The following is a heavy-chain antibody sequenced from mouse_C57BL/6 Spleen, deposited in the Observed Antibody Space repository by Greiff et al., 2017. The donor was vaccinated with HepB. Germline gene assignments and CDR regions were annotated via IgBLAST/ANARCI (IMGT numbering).Heavy chain of an antibody. CDR1: GYTFTDYY. Sequence: EVQLQQSGPELVKPGASVKISCKASGYTFTDYYMNWVKQSHGKSLEWIGDINPNNGGTSYNQKFKGKATLTVDKSSSTAYMELRSLTSEDSAVYYCARCPSIYYDYDEFAYWGQGTLVTVSA. V-gene: IGHV1-26*01. CDR3: ARCPSIYYDYDEFAY. J-gene: IGHJ3*01. D-gene: IGHD2-4*01. CDR2: INPNNGGT.